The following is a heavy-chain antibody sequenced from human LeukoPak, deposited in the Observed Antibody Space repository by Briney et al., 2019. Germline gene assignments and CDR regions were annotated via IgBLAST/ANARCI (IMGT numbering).Heavy chain of an antibody. CDR1: GGTFSSYA. CDR2: IIPIFGTA. V-gene: IGHV1-69*05. CDR3: ARDKGYCSGGSCYWFDY. Sequence: GASVKVSCKASGGTFSSYAMSWVRQAPGQGLEWMGGIIPIFGTANYAQKFQGRVTITTDESTSTAYMELSSLRSEDTAVYYCARDKGYCSGGSCYWFDYWGQGTLVTVSS. D-gene: IGHD2-15*01. J-gene: IGHJ4*02.